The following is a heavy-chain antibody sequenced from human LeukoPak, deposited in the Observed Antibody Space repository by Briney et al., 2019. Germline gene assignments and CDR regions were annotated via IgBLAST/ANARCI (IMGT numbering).Heavy chain of an antibody. D-gene: IGHD3-3*01. CDR3: AKAATFDFSWFDP. Sequence: PGGSLRLSCAASGFTFSYYSMSWVRQAPGKGLEWVSAISTSGGITYYADSVKGRFTISRDNSKNALYLQMNSLRSEDTALYYCAKAATFDFSWFDPWGQGTLVTVSS. V-gene: IGHV3-23*01. CDR2: ISTSGGIT. CDR1: GFTFSYYS. J-gene: IGHJ5*02.